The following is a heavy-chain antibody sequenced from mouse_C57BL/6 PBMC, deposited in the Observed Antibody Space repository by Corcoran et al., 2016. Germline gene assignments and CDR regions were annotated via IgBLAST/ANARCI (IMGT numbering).Heavy chain of an antibody. V-gene: IGHV9-3*01. D-gene: IGHD1-1*01. CDR1: GYTFTTYG. Sequence: QIQLVQSGPELKKPGETVKISCKASGYTFTTYGMSWVKQAPGKGLKWMGWINTYSGVPTYVDDFKGRFAFSLETSASTAYLQINNLKNEDTATYFCGRGLITTVVATRYFDVWGTGTTVTVSS. CDR3: GRGLITTVVATRYFDV. CDR2: INTYSGVP. J-gene: IGHJ1*03.